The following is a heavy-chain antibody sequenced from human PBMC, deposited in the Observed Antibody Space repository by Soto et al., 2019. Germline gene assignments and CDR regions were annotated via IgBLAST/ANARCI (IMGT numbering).Heavy chain of an antibody. CDR3: ASGSTTIASVATWDFDY. CDR1: GGSIGSGCYS. CDR2: IYHNEYT. V-gene: IGHV4-30-2*01. Sequence: TLSLTCAVSGGSIGSGCYSRSWIQQPPGKGLEWIGYIYHNEYTYYNPSLKSRVTINPDTSKNQFSLQLNSVTPEDTAVYYCASGSTTIASVATWDFDYWGHGTLVTVSS. J-gene: IGHJ4*01. D-gene: IGHD6-13*01.